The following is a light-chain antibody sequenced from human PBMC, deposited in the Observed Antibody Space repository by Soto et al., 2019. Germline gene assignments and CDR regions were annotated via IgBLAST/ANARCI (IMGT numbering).Light chain of an antibody. Sequence: DIQMTQSPSSVSASVGDRVTITCRASQPVSSWLASYQQKPGEAPKLLIYAISSLQTGVPSRFSVSGSGTDITHTISSLQPEEFASYYCQEANSFTFGGGTKVEIK. J-gene: IGKJ4*01. CDR3: QEANSFT. CDR2: AIS. V-gene: IGKV1-12*02. CDR1: QPVSSW.